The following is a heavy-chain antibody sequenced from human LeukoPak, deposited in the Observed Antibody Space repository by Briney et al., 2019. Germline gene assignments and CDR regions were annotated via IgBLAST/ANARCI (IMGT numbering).Heavy chain of an antibody. CDR1: GGSISSYY. Sequence: SETLSLTCTVSGGSISSYYWSWIRQPAGKGLEWIGRIYTSGSTNYNPSLKSRVTMSVDTSKNQFSLKLSSVTAADTAVYYCASVRGSYYYDSSGHWDYYYGMDVWGQGTTVTVSS. CDR3: ASVRGSYYYDSSGHWDYYYGMDV. J-gene: IGHJ6*02. V-gene: IGHV4-4*07. CDR2: IYTSGST. D-gene: IGHD3-22*01.